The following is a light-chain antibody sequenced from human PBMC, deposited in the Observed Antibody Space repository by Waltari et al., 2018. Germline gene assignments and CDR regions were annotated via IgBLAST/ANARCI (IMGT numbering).Light chain of an antibody. V-gene: IGLV1-47*01. CDR2: RIN. Sequence: QSVLTQPPSASGTPGQRVTISCFGSSSNIGSNHVYWYQQLPGTAPKLLIYRINQLPSGVPDRFSGAKSGTSASLAISGLRSEDEADYHCAAWDDSLSGVVFGGGTKLTVL. CDR3: AAWDDSLSGVV. CDR1: SSNIGSNH. J-gene: IGLJ2*01.